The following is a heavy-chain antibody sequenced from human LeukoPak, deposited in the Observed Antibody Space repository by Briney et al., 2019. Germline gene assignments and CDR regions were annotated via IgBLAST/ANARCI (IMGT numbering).Heavy chain of an antibody. CDR2: ISWNSGSI. CDR1: GFTFDDYA. CDR3: AKEGYSDYLYFDY. V-gene: IGHV3-9*01. Sequence: GGSLRLSCAASGFTFDDYAMHWVRQAPGKGLEWVSGISWNSGSIGYADSVKGRFTISRDNAKNSLYLQMNSLRAEDTALYYCAKEGYSDYLYFDYWGQGTLVTVSS. J-gene: IGHJ4*02. D-gene: IGHD5-12*01.